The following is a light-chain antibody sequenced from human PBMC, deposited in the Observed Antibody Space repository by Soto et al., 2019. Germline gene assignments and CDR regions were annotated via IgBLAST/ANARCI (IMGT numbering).Light chain of an antibody. CDR3: QQSDSIPWT. CDR1: HAISSW. J-gene: IGKJ1*01. CDR2: AAS. Sequence: DIPMSQSTSTLSGSEGDRATMACMASHAISSWLAWYQQKPGKAPKLLIYAASNLQSGVPSTFSGSGSGTDFTLTISSLQPEDFATYYCQQSDSIPWTFGQGTKVDI. V-gene: IGKV1-39*01.